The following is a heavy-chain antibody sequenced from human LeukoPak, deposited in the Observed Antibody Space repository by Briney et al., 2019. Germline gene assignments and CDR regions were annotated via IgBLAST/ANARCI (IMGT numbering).Heavy chain of an antibody. Sequence: GGSLRLSCAASGFTFSDYYMSWIRQAPGKGLEWVSYISSSGSTIYYADSVKGRFTISRDNAKNSLYLQMNSLRAEDTAVYYCAKAVAGTMGENYFDYWGQGTLVTVSS. J-gene: IGHJ4*02. CDR2: ISSSGSTI. D-gene: IGHD6-19*01. CDR1: GFTFSDYY. CDR3: AKAVAGTMGENYFDY. V-gene: IGHV3-11*01.